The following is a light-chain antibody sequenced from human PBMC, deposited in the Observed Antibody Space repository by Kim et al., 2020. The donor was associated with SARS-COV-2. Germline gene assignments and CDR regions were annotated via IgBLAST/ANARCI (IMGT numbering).Light chain of an antibody. CDR3: LTWGPGIRV. V-gene: IGLV4-69*01. CDR2: VDSDGSH. J-gene: IGLJ2*01. CDR1: SGHSTYA. Sequence: SVQLTCTLRSGHSTYAIAWHQQLPEKGPRYLMNVDSDGSHTRGDGIPDRFSGSSSGAERHLTISSLQPEDEADYYCLTWGPGIRVFGGGTQLTVL.